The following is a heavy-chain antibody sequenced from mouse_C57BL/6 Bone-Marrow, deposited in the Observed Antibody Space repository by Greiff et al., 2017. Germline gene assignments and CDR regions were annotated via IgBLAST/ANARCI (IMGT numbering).Heavy chain of an antibody. CDR3: AGLWLRSWFAY. Sequence: EVHLVESGGDLVKPGGSLKLSCAASGFTFSSYGMSWVRQTPDKRLEWVATISSGGSYTYYPDSVKGRFTISRDNAKNTLYLQISSLKSEDTAMYYCAGLWLRSWFAYWGQGTLVTVSA. D-gene: IGHD2-2*01. J-gene: IGHJ3*01. V-gene: IGHV5-6*01. CDR2: ISSGGSYT. CDR1: GFTFSSYG.